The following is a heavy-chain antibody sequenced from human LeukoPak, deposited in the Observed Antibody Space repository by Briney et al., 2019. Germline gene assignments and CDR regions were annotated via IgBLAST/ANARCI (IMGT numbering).Heavy chain of an antibody. CDR3: ARDQGYCSGGRCYSDTYYYYYMDV. CDR2: IRYDENNK. J-gene: IGHJ6*03. CDR1: GFTFSSFG. D-gene: IGHD2-15*01. Sequence: GGSLRLSCAASGFTFSSFGMHWVRQAPGKGLEWVAFIRYDENNKYYADSLKGRFTISRDNSRNTLYLQMNSLRVEDTAVYFCARDQGYCSGGRCYSDTYYYYYMDVWGKGTTVTISS. V-gene: IGHV3-30*02.